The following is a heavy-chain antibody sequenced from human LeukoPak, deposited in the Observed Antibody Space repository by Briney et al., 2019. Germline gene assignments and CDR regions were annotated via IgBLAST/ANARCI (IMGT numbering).Heavy chain of an antibody. CDR3: ARGVGYSYGFYYYYMDV. J-gene: IGHJ6*03. CDR1: GDSVYSNSAA. V-gene: IGHV6-1*01. CDR2: TYYRSKWYN. D-gene: IGHD5-18*01. Sequence: SQTLSLTCAISGDSVYSNSAAWSWIRQSPSRGLEWLGRTYYRSKWYNDYAVSVKSRITINPDTSKNQFSLQLNSVTPEDTAVYYCARGVGYSYGFYYYYMDVWGKGTTVTVSS.